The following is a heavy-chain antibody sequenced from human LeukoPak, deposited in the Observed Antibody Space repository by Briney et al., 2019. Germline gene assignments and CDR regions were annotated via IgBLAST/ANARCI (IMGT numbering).Heavy chain of an antibody. D-gene: IGHD3-22*01. Sequence: ASVKVSCKASGYTFTGYYMHWVRQAPGKGLEWMGGFDPEDGETIYAQKFQGRVTMTEDTSTDTAYMELSSLRSEDTAVYYCATDSYYDSSGYYPPDYWGQGTLVTVSS. CDR2: FDPEDGET. J-gene: IGHJ4*02. CDR1: GYTFTGYY. CDR3: ATDSYYDSSGYYPPDY. V-gene: IGHV1-24*01.